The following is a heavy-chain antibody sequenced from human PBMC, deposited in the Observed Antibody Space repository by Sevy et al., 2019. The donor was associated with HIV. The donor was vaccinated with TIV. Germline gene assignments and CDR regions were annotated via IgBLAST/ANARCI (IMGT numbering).Heavy chain of an antibody. Sequence: SETLSLTCAVSGGSISSGGYSWSWIRQPPGKGLEWIGYIYHSGSTYYNPSLKSRVTISVDRSKNQFSLKLSSVTAADTAVYHCARDGVPAAMGRWFDPWGQGTLVTVSS. D-gene: IGHD2-2*01. CDR2: IYHSGST. CDR1: GGSISSGGYS. V-gene: IGHV4-30-2*01. CDR3: ARDGVPAAMGRWFDP. J-gene: IGHJ5*02.